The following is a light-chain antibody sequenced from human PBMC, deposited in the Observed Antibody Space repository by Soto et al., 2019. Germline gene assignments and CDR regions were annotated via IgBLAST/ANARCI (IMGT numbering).Light chain of an antibody. Sequence: QSLLTQPHSVSASPGQKVTMSCSGSSSNIGNNYVSWYQQLPGTAPKLLIYENNKRPSGIPDRFSGSKSGTSATLGITGLQTGDEADDYCGTXXXXLXDVVFGGGTKVTVL. CDR2: ENN. V-gene: IGLV1-51*01. CDR1: SSNIGNNY. CDR3: GTXXXXLXDVV. J-gene: IGLJ2*01.